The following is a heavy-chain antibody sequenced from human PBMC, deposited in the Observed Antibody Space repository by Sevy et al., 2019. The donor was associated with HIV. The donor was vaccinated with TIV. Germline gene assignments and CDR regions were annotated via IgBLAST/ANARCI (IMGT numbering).Heavy chain of an antibody. D-gene: IGHD2-2*01. J-gene: IGHJ4*02. Sequence: GGSLRLSCVASEFIFTNAWMSWVRQAPGKGLEWVGRIKSKTNGGTTDYAAPVEGRLTISRDDSKKTLYLQMNSLKTEDTAVYYCTTDLEYQLERYYFNYWGQGTLVTVSS. CDR1: EFIFTNAW. V-gene: IGHV3-15*01. CDR2: IKSKTNGGTT. CDR3: TTDLEYQLERYYFNY.